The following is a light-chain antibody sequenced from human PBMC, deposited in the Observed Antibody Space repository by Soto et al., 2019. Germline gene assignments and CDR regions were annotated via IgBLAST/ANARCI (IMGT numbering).Light chain of an antibody. J-gene: IGKJ1*01. CDR3: QQYGSSLWT. V-gene: IGKV3-20*01. Sequence: EIVLTQSPATLCLSPGERATLSCRASQSVSRNLAWYQQKPGQAPRLLIYDASNRATGIPARFSGSGSGTDFTLTISRLEPEDFAVYYCQQYGSSLWTFGQGTKVDI. CDR1: QSVSRN. CDR2: DAS.